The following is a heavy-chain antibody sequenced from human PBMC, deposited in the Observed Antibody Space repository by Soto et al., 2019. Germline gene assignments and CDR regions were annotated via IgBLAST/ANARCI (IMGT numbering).Heavy chain of an antibody. CDR2: IRSKANSYAT. CDR1: GFTFSGSA. V-gene: IGHV3-73*01. J-gene: IGHJ6*02. CDR3: TRHLGYCSGGSCYGMDV. Sequence: GGSLRLSCAASGFTFSGSAMHWVRQASGKGLEWVGRIRSKANSYATAYAASVKGRFTISRDDSKNTAYLQMNSLKTEDTAVYYCTRHLGYCSGGSCYGMDVWGQGTTVTVSS. D-gene: IGHD2-15*01.